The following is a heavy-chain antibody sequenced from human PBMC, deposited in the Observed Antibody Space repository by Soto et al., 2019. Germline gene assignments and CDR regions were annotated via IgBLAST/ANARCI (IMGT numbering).Heavy chain of an antibody. J-gene: IGHJ6*02. CDR2: ISYDGSNK. CDR1: GFTFSSYA. Sequence: GGPLRLSCAASGFTFSSYAMHWVRQAPGKGLEWVAVISYDGSNKYYADSVKGRFTISRDNSKNTLYLQMNSLRAEDTAVYYCARDCTVIHYYYGMDVWGQGTTVTVSS. V-gene: IGHV3-30-3*01. CDR3: ARDCTVIHYYYGMDV. D-gene: IGHD4-4*01.